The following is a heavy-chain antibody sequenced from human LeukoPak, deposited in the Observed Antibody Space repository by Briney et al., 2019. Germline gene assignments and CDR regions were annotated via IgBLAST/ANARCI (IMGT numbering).Heavy chain of an antibody. CDR2: IYTSGST. CDR1: GGSISRGSYY. V-gene: IGHV4-61*02. J-gene: IGHJ4*01. CDR3: ARHILYSFDN. Sequence: SHTLSLICTVSGGSISRGSYYWSWIRQPAVKGLEWIGRIYTSGSTNSNSSLKSRLTLSVPTSKNKFSLKLSSVTAADTAVYYCARHILYSFDNWGHGTLVTVSS.